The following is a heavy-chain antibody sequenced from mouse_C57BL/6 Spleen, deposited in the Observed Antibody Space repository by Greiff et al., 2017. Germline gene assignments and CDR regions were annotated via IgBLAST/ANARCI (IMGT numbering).Heavy chain of an antibody. D-gene: IGHD2-1*01. CDR2: ISSGGDYI. V-gene: IGHV5-9-1*02. Sequence: EVKLMESGEGLVKPGGSLKLSCAASGFTFSSYAMSWVRQTPEKRLEWVAYISSGGDYIYYADTVKGRFTISRDNARNTLYLQMSSLKSEDTAMYYCTRDMVYGKGAMDYWGQGTSVTVSS. CDR1: GFTFSSYA. J-gene: IGHJ4*01. CDR3: TRDMVYGKGAMDY.